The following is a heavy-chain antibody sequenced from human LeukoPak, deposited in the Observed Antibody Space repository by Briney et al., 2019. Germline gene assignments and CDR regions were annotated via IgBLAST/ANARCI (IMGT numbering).Heavy chain of an antibody. CDR3: AKSLYGSGTNWFDP. D-gene: IGHD3-10*01. V-gene: IGHV3-23*01. CDR2: ISGSGGST. J-gene: IGHJ5*02. CDR1: GFTFSSYA. Sequence: GGSLRLSCAASGFTFSSYAMSWVRQAPGKGLEWVSAISGSGGSTYYADPVKGRFTISRDNSKNTLYLQMNSLRAEDTAVYYCAKSLYGSGTNWFDPWGQGTLVTVSS.